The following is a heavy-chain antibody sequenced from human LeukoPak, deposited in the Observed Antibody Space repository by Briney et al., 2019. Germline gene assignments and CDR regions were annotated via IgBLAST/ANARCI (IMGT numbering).Heavy chain of an antibody. D-gene: IGHD2-2*01. Sequence: ASVKVSCKASGFTFNSYGISWVRQAPGQGLEWMGWVSAYDGGTKYAQKLQGRVTMTTDTSTSTAYMELRSLRSDDTAVYYCARVGEYHLLYYFDYWGQGTLVTVSS. J-gene: IGHJ4*02. V-gene: IGHV1-18*01. CDR1: GFTFNSYG. CDR2: VSAYDGGT. CDR3: ARVGEYHLLYYFDY.